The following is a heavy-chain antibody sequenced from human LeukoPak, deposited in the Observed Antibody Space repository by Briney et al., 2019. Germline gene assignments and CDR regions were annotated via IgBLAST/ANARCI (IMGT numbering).Heavy chain of an antibody. CDR2: IYSSGST. V-gene: IGHV4-59*01. D-gene: IGHD3-16*01. CDR3: ARDPSTFYFDY. J-gene: IGHJ4*02. Sequence: SETLSLTCTVPGGSISSYYWSWIRQPPGKGLEWIGYIYSSGSTDYNPSLKSRVTISVDTSKSQFSLKLSSVTAADTAIYYCARDPSTFYFDYWGQGALVTVSS. CDR1: GGSISSYY.